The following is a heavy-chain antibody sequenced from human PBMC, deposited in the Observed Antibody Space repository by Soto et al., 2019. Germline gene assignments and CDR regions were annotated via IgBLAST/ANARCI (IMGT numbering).Heavy chain of an antibody. CDR1: GFTFSSYA. CDR2: ISGSGGST. J-gene: IGHJ4*02. CDR3: ASGIAAAGTFDY. Sequence: EVQLLESGGGLVQPGGSLRLSCAASGFTFSSYAMSWVRQAPGKGLEWVSAISGSGGSTYYADSVKGRFTISRDNSKNTLYLQMNSLRAEDTAVYYCASGIAAAGTFDYWGQGTLVTVSS. V-gene: IGHV3-23*01. D-gene: IGHD6-13*01.